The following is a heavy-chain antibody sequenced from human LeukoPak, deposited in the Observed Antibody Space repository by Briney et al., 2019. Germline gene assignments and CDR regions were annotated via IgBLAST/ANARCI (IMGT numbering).Heavy chain of an antibody. CDR2: IKQDGSEK. Sequence: GGSLRLSCVASGFIFSNYGMHWVRQAPGKGLEWVANIKQDGSEKYYVDSVKGRFTISRDNAKNSLYLQMNSLRAEDTAVYYCARVAAAGFYWGQGTLVTVSS. V-gene: IGHV3-7*03. CDR3: ARVAAAGFY. D-gene: IGHD6-13*01. CDR1: GFIFSNYG. J-gene: IGHJ4*02.